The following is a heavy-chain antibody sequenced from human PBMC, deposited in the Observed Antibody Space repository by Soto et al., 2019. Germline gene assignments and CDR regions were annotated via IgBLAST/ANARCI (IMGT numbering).Heavy chain of an antibody. D-gene: IGHD4-4*01. V-gene: IGHV3-7*01. CDR1: GFTSSGYW. Sequence: EVQLVQSGGGLVQPGGSLRLSCAASGFTSSGYWMTWVRQAPGKGLERVANINQDGSEKYYVDSVKGRFTISRDTAKDSLYLQMNSLRAADTAIYYCARDYSNPRGRFDPWGQGTLVTVSS. CDR2: INQDGSEK. J-gene: IGHJ5*02. CDR3: ARDYSNPRGRFDP.